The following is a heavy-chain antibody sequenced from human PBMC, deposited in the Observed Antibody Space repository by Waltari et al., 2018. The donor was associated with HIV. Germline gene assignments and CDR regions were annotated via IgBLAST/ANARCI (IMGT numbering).Heavy chain of an antibody. CDR3: ARDRGDSFFPY. CDR1: GLPSCSNY. CDR2: IYSGGST. D-gene: IGHD5-18*01. V-gene: IGHV3-53*01. J-gene: IGHJ4*02. Sequence: VQLVRLGAGLFTPGGSLGRSCAASGLPSCSNYMSWVRQAPGQGLEWVSVIYSGGSTFYADSVQGRFTISRDNAKNTLLLQLNSLRAEDTAVYYCARDRGDSFFPYWGQGTLVTVSS.